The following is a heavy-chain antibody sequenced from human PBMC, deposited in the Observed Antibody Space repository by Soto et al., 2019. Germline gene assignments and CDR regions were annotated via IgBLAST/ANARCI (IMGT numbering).Heavy chain of an antibody. CDR2: MWYDGLRQ. CDR3: VKDSTPPFFDS. V-gene: IGHV3-33*06. J-gene: IGHJ4*02. Sequence: QPGGSLRLSCVVSGFTLHNYGVHWVRQAPGKGLEWVGLMWYDGLRQTYADSVRGRFTISRDGSTNTIYLQINSLRVEDTAKYFCVKDSTPPFFDSWGQGVAVTVSS. CDR1: GFTLHNYG. D-gene: IGHD2-2*01.